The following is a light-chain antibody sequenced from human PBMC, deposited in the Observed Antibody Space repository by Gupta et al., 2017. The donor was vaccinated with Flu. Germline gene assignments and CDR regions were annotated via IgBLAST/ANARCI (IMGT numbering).Light chain of an antibody. Sequence: DIQMTQSPSSLSASVGDRVTITCQASQDISNYLNWYQQKPGKAPKLLIYDASNLETGVPSRFSGSGSGTDFTFTISSLQPEDIATYYCQQYVKVQFTFGPGTKVDIK. CDR3: QQYVKVQFT. CDR2: DAS. V-gene: IGKV1-33*01. CDR1: QDISNY. J-gene: IGKJ3*01.